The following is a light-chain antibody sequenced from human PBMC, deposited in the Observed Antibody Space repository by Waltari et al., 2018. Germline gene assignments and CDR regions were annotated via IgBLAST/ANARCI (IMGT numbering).Light chain of an antibody. J-gene: IGLJ2*01. CDR1: SSNIGRNT. Sequence: QSVLTQPPSASGTPGQRVTISCSGSSSNIGRNTVNWYQQLPGTAPKRLIYSNNRRPSGVPDRFSGSKSGTSASLAISGLQSEDEADYYCAAWDDSLNGPVFGGGTKLTVL. V-gene: IGLV1-44*01. CDR3: AAWDDSLNGPV. CDR2: SNN.